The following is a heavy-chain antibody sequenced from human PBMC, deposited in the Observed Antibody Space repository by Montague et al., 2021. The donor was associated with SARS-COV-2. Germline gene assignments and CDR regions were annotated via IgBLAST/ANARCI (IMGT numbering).Heavy chain of an antibody. D-gene: IGHD4-17*01. CDR2: IYYSGST. CDR3: AMRGGALDAFDI. J-gene: IGHJ3*02. CDR1: GGSIRTSSYY. V-gene: IGHV4-39*01. Sequence: SETLSLTCTVSGGSIRTSSYYWGWIRQPPGKGLDWIGSIYYSGSTYYNRSLKSRVTTSVDTSKNQFSLKLSSVTAADTAVYYCAMRGGALDAFDIWGQGTMVTVSS.